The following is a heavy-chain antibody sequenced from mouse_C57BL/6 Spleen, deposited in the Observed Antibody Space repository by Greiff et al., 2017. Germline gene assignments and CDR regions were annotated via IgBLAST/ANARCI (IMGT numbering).Heavy chain of an antibody. D-gene: IGHD3-2*02. V-gene: IGHV7-3*01. CDR3: ARSFNSSGYAAWFAY. CDR2: IRNKANGYTT. Sequence: EVKLVESGGGLVQPGGSLSLSCAASGFTFTDYYMSWVRQPPGKALEWLGFIRNKANGYTTEYSASVKGRFTISRDNSQSILYLQMNALRAEDSATYYCARSFNSSGYAAWFAYWGQGTLVTVSA. CDR1: GFTFTDYY. J-gene: IGHJ3*01.